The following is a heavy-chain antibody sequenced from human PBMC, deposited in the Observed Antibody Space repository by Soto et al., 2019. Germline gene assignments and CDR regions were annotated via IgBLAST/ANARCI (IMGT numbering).Heavy chain of an antibody. CDR2: INPVNGHT. D-gene: IGHD2-15*01. V-gene: IGHV1-3*05. CDR1: GCTFTTYA. J-gene: IGHJ3*01. CDR3: ARDDCSGGSCYPPTGAFDV. Sequence: QVELVQSGAEEKKRGASVKVSCKACGCTFTTYAMHWVRQAPGQRLEWMGWINPVNGHTKYSQKFQGRVTFAGDTSASTAYMELGSQTSEDTAVYYCARDDCSGGSCYPPTGAFDVWGQGTMVTVSS.